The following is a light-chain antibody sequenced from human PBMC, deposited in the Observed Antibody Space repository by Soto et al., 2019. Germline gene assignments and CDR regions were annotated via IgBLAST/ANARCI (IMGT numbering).Light chain of an antibody. CDR3: SSYTGSSTLVV. CDR1: NSDVGRYNH. CDR2: DVS. J-gene: IGLJ2*01. V-gene: IGLV2-18*02. Sequence: QSALTQPPSVSGSPGQSVTISCTGTNSDVGRYNHVSWYQQPPGTAPKLMIYDVSNRPSGVPDRFSGSKSGNTASLTISGLQAEDEADYYCSSYTGSSTLVVFGGGTKVTVL.